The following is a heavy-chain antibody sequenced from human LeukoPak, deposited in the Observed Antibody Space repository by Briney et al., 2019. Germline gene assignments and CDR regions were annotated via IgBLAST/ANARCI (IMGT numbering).Heavy chain of an antibody. Sequence: PSETLSLTCTVPGGSISSYYWSRIRQPPGKGLEWIGYIYTSGSTNYNPSLKSRVTISVDTSKNQFSLKLSSVTAADTAVYYCARHSDIVVVPAAISYMDVWGKGTTVTVSS. CDR1: GGSISSYY. V-gene: IGHV4-4*09. CDR3: ARHSDIVVVPAAISYMDV. J-gene: IGHJ6*03. CDR2: IYTSGST. D-gene: IGHD2-2*02.